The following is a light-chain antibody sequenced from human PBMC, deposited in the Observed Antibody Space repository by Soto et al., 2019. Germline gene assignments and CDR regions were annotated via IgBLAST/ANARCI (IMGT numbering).Light chain of an antibody. CDR2: QVN. CDR3: RPYGGRNNNFV. Sequence: CVLTKPPCAFGSHEQSSRISCSGTISDVGGYNYVSWYQQHPGKAPKRVIYQVNKRPSGVPDRFSGSKSGNTSSLTVSGLQADDEADYYCRPYGGRNNNFVCGTGTKVTVL. V-gene: IGLV2-8*01. J-gene: IGLJ1*01. CDR1: ISDVGGYNY.